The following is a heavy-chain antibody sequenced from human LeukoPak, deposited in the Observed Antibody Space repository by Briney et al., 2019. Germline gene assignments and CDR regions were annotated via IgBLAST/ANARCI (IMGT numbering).Heavy chain of an antibody. CDR1: GFTFDDYA. V-gene: IGHV3-9*01. CDR2: ISWNSGSI. J-gene: IGHJ4*02. Sequence: GGSLRLSCAASGFTFDDYAMHWVRQAPGKGLEWVSGISWNSGSIGYADSVKGRFTISRDNAKNSLYLQMNSLRAEDTALYYCAKDIYSGYGFDYWGQGTLVIVSS. D-gene: IGHD5-12*01. CDR3: AKDIYSGYGFDY.